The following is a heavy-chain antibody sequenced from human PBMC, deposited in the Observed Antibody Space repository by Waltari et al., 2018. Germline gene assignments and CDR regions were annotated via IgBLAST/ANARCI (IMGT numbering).Heavy chain of an antibody. V-gene: IGHV3-13*01. CDR3: ARVGDKSLNYGLDV. J-gene: IGHJ6*02. D-gene: IGHD2-21*01. CDR2: VGSGGDT. Sequence: EVQLVESGGGLVQPGGSLRLSCAASGFILSNHDRHWVRQATGKGLEWVSGVGSGGDTYYLDSVKGRFSISRENAKNSLYLQMDSLRAGDTAVYYCARVGDKSLNYGLDVWGQGTTVTVSS. CDR1: GFILSNHD.